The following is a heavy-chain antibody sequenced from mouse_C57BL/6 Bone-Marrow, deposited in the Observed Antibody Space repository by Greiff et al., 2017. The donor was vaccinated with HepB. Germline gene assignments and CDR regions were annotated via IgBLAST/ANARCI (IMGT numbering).Heavy chain of an antibody. V-gene: IGHV1-42*01. J-gene: IGHJ4*01. CDR1: GYSFTGYY. D-gene: IGHD1-1*01. CDR3: ARGGIYYGSSYGYYAMDY. CDR2: INPSTGGT. Sequence: VQLKQSGPELVKPGASVKISCKASGYSFTGYYMNWVKQSPEKSLEWIGEINPSTGGTTYNQKFKAKATLTVDKSSSTAYMQLKSLTSEDSAVYYCARGGIYYGSSYGYYAMDYWGQGTSVTVSS.